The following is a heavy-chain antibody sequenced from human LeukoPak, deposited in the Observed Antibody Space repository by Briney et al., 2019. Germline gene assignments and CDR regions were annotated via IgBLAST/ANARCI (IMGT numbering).Heavy chain of an antibody. Sequence: ASVKVSCKASGYTFTSYYMHWVRQAPGQGREWTGIINPSGGSTSYAQKFQGRVTMTRDTSTSTVYMELSSLRSEDTAVYYCARDPGSSWYLGYWGQGTLVTVSS. J-gene: IGHJ4*02. CDR3: ARDPGSSWYLGY. V-gene: IGHV1-46*01. D-gene: IGHD6-13*01. CDR1: GYTFTSYY. CDR2: INPSGGST.